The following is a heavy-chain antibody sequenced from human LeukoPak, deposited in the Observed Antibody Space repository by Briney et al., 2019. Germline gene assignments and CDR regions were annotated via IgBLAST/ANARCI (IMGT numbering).Heavy chain of an antibody. V-gene: IGHV4-34*01. J-gene: IGHJ4*02. Sequence: SETLSLTRAVYGGSFSGYYWSWIRQPPGKGLEWIGEINHSGSTNYNPSLKSRVTISVDTSKNQFSLKLSSVTAADTAVYYCARLGFMYYYGSGSRAPDYWGQGTLVTVSS. D-gene: IGHD3-10*01. CDR1: GGSFSGYY. CDR2: INHSGST. CDR3: ARLGFMYYYGSGSRAPDY.